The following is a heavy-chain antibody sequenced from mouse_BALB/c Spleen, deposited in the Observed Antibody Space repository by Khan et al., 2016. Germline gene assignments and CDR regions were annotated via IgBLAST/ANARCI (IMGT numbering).Heavy chain of an antibody. CDR2: INPDSSTI. Sequence: EVKLLESGGGLVQPGGSLKLSCAASGFDFSRYWMSWVRQAPGKGLEWIGEINPDSSTINYTPSLKDKFIISRDNAKNTLYLQMSKVKSEDTALXYGARQGDYGYDVYWGQGTTLTVSS. D-gene: IGHD2-2*01. J-gene: IGHJ2*01. CDR3: ARQGDYGYDVY. CDR1: GFDFSRYW. V-gene: IGHV4-1*02.